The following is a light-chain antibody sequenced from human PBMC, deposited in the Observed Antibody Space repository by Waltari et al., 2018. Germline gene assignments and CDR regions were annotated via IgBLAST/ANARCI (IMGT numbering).Light chain of an antibody. V-gene: IGKV4-1*01. CDR1: RSVLSISNNRNY. CDR2: WAS. J-gene: IGKJ5*01. CDR3: QQHYSNPV. Sequence: DIEMTQSPESLAVSLGERITINCKSGRSVLSISNNRNYLAWYQHKPGQPPKLLLYWASTRTPGVPGRFIGSGSGTDFTLTITSLQAEDVAVYYCQQHYSNPVFGQGTRLELK.